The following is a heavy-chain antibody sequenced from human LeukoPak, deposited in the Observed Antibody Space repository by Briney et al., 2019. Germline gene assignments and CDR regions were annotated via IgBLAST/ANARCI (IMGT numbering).Heavy chain of an antibody. V-gene: IGHV3-7*01. CDR1: GFIFSNYR. J-gene: IGHJ6*03. Sequence: GGSLRLSCPASGFIFSNYRMTWVRQAPGKGLESVASINQDGSKKYYVDSMKGRFTISRDNAKKSLYLQMNSLRAEDTAVDYCARGSWTRYYYMDVWGKGTTVTVSS. CDR3: ARGSWTRYYYMDV. CDR2: INQDGSKK. D-gene: IGHD3-10*01.